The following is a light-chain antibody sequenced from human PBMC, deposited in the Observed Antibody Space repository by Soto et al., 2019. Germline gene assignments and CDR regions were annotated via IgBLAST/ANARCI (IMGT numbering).Light chain of an antibody. Sequence: EMVLTQSPGTLSLYPEERATLSCRASQSVSSSYLAWYQQKPGQAPRLLIYGASSRASGIPDRFSGSGSGTDFTLTISRLEPEDFAVYYCQQYGSSTPWTFCQGSKVDFK. CDR3: QQYGSSTPWT. CDR1: QSVSSSY. CDR2: GAS. V-gene: IGKV3-20*01. J-gene: IGKJ1*01.